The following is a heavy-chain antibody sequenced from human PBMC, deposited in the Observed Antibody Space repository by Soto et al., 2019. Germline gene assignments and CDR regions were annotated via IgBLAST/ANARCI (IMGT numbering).Heavy chain of an antibody. Sequence: PSETLSLTCTVSGGSLNGFYWSWIRQPPGKGLEWVGHIYYRGSTTYNPSLKSRVTISADSSKNNFSLKLTSVTAADTAVYFCARAYSTSWTYYFDYWGQGALVTVSS. CDR3: ARAYSTSWTYYFDY. V-gene: IGHV4-59*01. J-gene: IGHJ4*02. CDR2: IYYRGST. CDR1: GGSLNGFY. D-gene: IGHD2-2*01.